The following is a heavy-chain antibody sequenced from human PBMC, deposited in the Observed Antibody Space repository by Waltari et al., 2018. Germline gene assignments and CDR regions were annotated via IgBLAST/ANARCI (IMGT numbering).Heavy chain of an antibody. J-gene: IGHJ4*02. V-gene: IGHV3-48*01. Sequence: EVQLVESGGGLVQPGGSLRLSCAASGLTFSSYSMNWVRQAPGKGLEWVSYISSSSSTIYYADSVKGRFTISRDNAKNSLYLQMNSLRAEDTAVYYCARDDPSGYSYGGYYFDYWGQGTLVTVSS. D-gene: IGHD5-18*01. CDR3: ARDDPSGYSYGGYYFDY. CDR1: GLTFSSYS. CDR2: ISSSSSTI.